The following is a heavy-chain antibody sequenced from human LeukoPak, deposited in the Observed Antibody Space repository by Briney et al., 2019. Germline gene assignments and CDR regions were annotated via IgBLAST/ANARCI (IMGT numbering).Heavy chain of an antibody. D-gene: IGHD3-22*01. V-gene: IGHV1-69*02. Sequence: SVKVSCKASGGTFSSYTISWVRQAPGQGLEWMGRIIPILGIANYAQKFQGRVTITADKSTSTAYMELSSLRSEDTAVYYCARVGVDSSGYCRPNYYYYYGMDVWGQGTTVTVSS. CDR1: GGTFSSYT. CDR2: IIPILGIA. CDR3: ARVGVDSSGYCRPNYYYYYGMDV. J-gene: IGHJ6*02.